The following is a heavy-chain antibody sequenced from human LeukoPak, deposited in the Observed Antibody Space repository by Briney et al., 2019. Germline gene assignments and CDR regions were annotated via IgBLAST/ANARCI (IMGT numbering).Heavy chain of an antibody. CDR2: IISIFGTA. CDR3: ARGIDYDFWSVQYYFDY. D-gene: IGHD3-3*01. J-gene: IGHJ4*02. V-gene: IGHV1-69*13. Sequence: SVKVSCKASGYTFTSYDINWVRQATGQGLEWMGGIISIFGTANYAQKFQGRVTITADESTSTAYMELSSLRSEDTAVYYCARGIDYDFWSVQYYFDYWGQGTLVTVSS. CDR1: GYTFTSYD.